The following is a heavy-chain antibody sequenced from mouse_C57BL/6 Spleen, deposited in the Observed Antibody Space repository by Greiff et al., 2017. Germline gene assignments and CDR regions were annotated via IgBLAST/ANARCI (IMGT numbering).Heavy chain of an antibody. J-gene: IGHJ2*01. Sequence: VQLQQPGAELVRPGPSVKLSCKASGYTFTSYWMHWVKQRPGQGLEWIGVIDPSDSYTNYNQKFKGKATWTVDTSSSTAYMQLSSLTSEDSAVYYFARLFLWDALDYWGQGTTLTVSS. D-gene: IGHD4-1*01. CDR3: ARLFLWDALDY. CDR1: GYTFTSYW. V-gene: IGHV1-59*01. CDR2: IDPSDSYT.